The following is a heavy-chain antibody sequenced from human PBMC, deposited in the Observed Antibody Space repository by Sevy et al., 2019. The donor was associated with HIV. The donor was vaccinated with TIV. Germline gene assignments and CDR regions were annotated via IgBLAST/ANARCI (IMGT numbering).Heavy chain of an antibody. CDR1: GFTFGDYA. CDR3: TRGYYYDSSGYSDY. J-gene: IGHJ4*02. Sequence: LRLSCTGSGFTFGDYAMSWFRQAPGMGLEWVGFIRSKDYGGATEYAASVKGRFTISRDDSKSIADLQMNSLKTEDTAVYYCTRGYYYDSSGYSDYWGQGTLVTVSS. CDR2: IRSKDYGGAT. V-gene: IGHV3-49*03. D-gene: IGHD3-22*01.